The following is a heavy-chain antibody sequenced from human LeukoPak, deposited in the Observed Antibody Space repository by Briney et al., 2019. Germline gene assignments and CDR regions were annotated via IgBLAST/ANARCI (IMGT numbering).Heavy chain of an antibody. CDR1: GFTFSSYS. CDR2: ISSSSSTI. CDR3: ARGRITMIVGEGNRSWYYFDY. Sequence: GGSLRLSCAASGFTFSSYSMNGVRQSPGKGGEGVSYISSSSSTIYYADSVRALFPISRDNAKNTLYLKMNSLRAEDTAVYYCARGRITMIVGEGNRSWYYFDYWGQGTLVTVSS. D-gene: IGHD3-22*01. V-gene: IGHV3-48*01. J-gene: IGHJ4*02.